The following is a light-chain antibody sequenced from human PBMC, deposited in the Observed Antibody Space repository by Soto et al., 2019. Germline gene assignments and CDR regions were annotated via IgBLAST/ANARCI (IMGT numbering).Light chain of an antibody. V-gene: IGLV2-14*03. CDR1: SSDVGSYNF. CDR3: SSYTSSGTPV. Sequence: QSALTQPASVSGSPGQSITISCTGTSSDVGSYNFVSWYQQHPGTAPKLMIYDVSNRPSGVSNRFSGSKSGNTASLTISGLQAEDEADYYCSSYTSSGTPVFGGGTKLTVL. J-gene: IGLJ3*02. CDR2: DVS.